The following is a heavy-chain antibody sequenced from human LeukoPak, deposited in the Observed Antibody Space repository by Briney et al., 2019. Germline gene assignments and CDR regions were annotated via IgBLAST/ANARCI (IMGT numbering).Heavy chain of an antibody. Sequence: PSETLSLTCAVYGGSFSGYYWSWIRQPPGKGLEWIGEINHSGSTNYNPSLKSRVTISVDTSKNQFSLKLSSVTAADTAVYYCARRGIAAAGTPYYYYYYMDVWGKGTTVTISS. V-gene: IGHV4-34*01. CDR2: INHSGST. CDR1: GGSFSGYY. J-gene: IGHJ6*03. D-gene: IGHD6-13*01. CDR3: ARRGIAAAGTPYYYYYYMDV.